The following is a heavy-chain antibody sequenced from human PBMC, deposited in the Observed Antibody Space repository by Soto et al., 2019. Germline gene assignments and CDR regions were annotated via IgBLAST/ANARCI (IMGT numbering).Heavy chain of an antibody. J-gene: IGHJ4*02. CDR1: GFTFSSYS. Sequence: EVQLVESGGGLVQPGGSLRLSCVASGFTFSSYSMNWVRQAPGKGLEWVSYISTNSRTIHYADSVKGRFTISRDNAKNSLYLQMHSLRDEDTAVYYCARDFAWAFDYWGQGTLLTVSP. V-gene: IGHV3-48*02. D-gene: IGHD1-26*01. CDR2: ISTNSRTI. CDR3: ARDFAWAFDY.